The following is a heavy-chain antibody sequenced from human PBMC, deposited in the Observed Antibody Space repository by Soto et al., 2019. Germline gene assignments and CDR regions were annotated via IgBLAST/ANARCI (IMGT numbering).Heavy chain of an antibody. Sequence: QVQLVQSGAEVKKPGSSVKVSCKASGGTFSSYAISWVRQAPGQGLEWMGGIIPICGTANYAQKFQGRVTITEDETTSTANMELSRLRSDDTAAYYCARRNKAAARTEYYYYGMDVWGQGTTVTVSS. D-gene: IGHD6-13*01. CDR3: ARRNKAAARTEYYYYGMDV. CDR1: GGTFSSYA. J-gene: IGHJ6*02. CDR2: IIPICGTA. V-gene: IGHV1-69*01.